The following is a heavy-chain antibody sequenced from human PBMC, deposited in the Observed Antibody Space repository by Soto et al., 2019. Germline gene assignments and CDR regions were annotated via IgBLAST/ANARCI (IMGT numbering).Heavy chain of an antibody. J-gene: IGHJ4*02. CDR1: GDSNSTYY. D-gene: IGHD6-6*01. CDR3: ARAESMGARAFAY. V-gene: IGHV4-4*07. CDR2: IYASGST. Sequence: SETLSLTCTVSGDSNSTYYWSWIRQPAGKGLEWIGRIYASGSTDYNPSLKSRITMSMDTSRMQFSLKLNSVTAADTAVYYCARAESMGARAFAYWGQGTLVTVSS.